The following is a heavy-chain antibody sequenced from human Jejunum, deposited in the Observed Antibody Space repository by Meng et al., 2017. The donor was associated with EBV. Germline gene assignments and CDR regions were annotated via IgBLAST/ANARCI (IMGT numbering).Heavy chain of an antibody. CDR3: ARGGGRPEY. J-gene: IGHJ4*02. Sequence: HVRLQEAGPGLVNPLDTLSLTCPVSGVSMSNFYWSWFRQPPGKGLEWIGYIYYSVSTNYTPSLKSRVTISVDTSKNQFSLSLSSVTAADTAVYYCARGGGRPEYWGQGILVTVSS. CDR2: IYYSVST. D-gene: IGHD3-10*01. V-gene: IGHV4-59*01. CDR1: GVSMSNFY.